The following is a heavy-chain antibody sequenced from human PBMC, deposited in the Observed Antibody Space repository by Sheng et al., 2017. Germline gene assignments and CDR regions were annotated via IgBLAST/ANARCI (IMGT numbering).Heavy chain of an antibody. CDR2: INHSGNT. CDR3: ARGMVGAMSAVDY. Sequence: QVQLQQWGAGLLKPSETLSLTCAVYGGSFSGYYWSWIRQPPGKGLEWIGEINHSGNTNYNPSLKSRVTISVDTSKNQFSLKLSSVTAADTAVYYCARGMVGAMSAVDYWGQGTLVTVSS. J-gene: IGHJ4*02. CDR1: GGSFSGYY. V-gene: IGHV4-34*01. D-gene: IGHD1-26*01.